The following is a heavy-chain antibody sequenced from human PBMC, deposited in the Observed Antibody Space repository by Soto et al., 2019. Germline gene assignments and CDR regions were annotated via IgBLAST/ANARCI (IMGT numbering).Heavy chain of an antibody. CDR1: GGSVISGSYY. V-gene: IGHV4-61*01. D-gene: IGHD1-26*01. Sequence: SETLSLTCTVSGGSVISGSYYWSWIRQPPGKGLEWIGYIYYSGSTNYNPSLKSRVTRSTDTSKNQFSLKLTSVTAADTAVYYCARGSSGASAPYYFDSWGQGTLVTVS. J-gene: IGHJ4*02. CDR2: IYYSGST. CDR3: ARGSSGASAPYYFDS.